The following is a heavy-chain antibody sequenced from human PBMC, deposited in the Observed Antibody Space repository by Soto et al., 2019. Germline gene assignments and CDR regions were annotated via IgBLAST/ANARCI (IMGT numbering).Heavy chain of an antibody. D-gene: IGHD6-6*01. CDR2: ISYDGSNK. CDR1: GFTFSSYG. Sequence: GGSLRLSCAASGFTFSSYGMHWVRQAPGKGLEWVAVISYDGSNKYYADSVKGRFTISRDNSKNTLYLQMNSLRAEDTAVYYCAKDQDWLYSSSSFDYWGQGTLVTVSS. V-gene: IGHV3-30*18. CDR3: AKDQDWLYSSSSFDY. J-gene: IGHJ4*02.